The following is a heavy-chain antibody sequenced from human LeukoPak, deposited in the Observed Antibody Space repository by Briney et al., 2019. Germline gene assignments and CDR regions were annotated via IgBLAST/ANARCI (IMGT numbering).Heavy chain of an antibody. CDR3: ARVLMIFEDWNYVDDY. J-gene: IGHJ4*02. V-gene: IGHV1-2*02. CDR1: GYTFTGYY. Sequence: ASVKVSCKASGYTFTGYYMHWVRQAPGQGLEWMGWINPNSGGTNYAQKFQGRVTMTRDTSISTAYMELSRLRCDETAVYYCARVLMIFEDWNYVDDYWGQGTLVTVSS. D-gene: IGHD1-7*01. CDR2: INPNSGGT.